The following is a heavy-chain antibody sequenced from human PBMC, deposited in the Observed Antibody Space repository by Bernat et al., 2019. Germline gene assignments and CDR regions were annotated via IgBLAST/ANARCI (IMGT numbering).Heavy chain of an antibody. CDR3: ARSSSWYRTFDY. CDR1: GGSFGGYY. V-gene: IGHV4-34*01. D-gene: IGHD6-13*01. CDR2: INHSGST. J-gene: IGHJ4*02. Sequence: QVQLQQWGAGLLKPSETLSLTCAVYGGSFGGYYWSWIRQPPGKGLEWIGEINHSGSTNYNPSLKSRVTISVDTSKNQFSLKLGSVTAADTAVYYCARSSSWYRTFDYWGQGTLVTV.